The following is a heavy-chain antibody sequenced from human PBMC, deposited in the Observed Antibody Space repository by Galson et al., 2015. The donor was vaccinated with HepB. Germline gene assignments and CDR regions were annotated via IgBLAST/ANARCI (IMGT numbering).Heavy chain of an antibody. CDR2: IIPILGIA. CDR3: ARELLYCSSTSCYDDRSLFDY. D-gene: IGHD2-2*01. V-gene: IGHV1-69*10. CDR1: GGTFSSYA. J-gene: IGHJ4*02. Sequence: SVKVSCKASGGTFSSYAISWVRQAPGQGLEWMGGIIPILGIANYAQKFQGRVTITADKSTSTAYMELSSLRSEDTAVYYCARELLYCSSTSCYDDRSLFDYWGQGTLVTVSS.